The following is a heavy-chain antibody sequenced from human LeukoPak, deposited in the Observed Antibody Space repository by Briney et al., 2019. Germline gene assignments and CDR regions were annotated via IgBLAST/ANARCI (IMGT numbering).Heavy chain of an antibody. D-gene: IGHD4-17*01. CDR2: IRYDGSNK. V-gene: IGHV3-30*02. Sequence: SGGSLRLSCAASGFTFSSYGMHWVRQAPGKGLEWVAFIRYDGSNKYYADSVKGRFTISRDNAKNSLYLQMNSLRAEDTAVYYCARGTTAFDYWGQGTLVTVSS. J-gene: IGHJ4*02. CDR3: ARGTTAFDY. CDR1: GFTFSSYG.